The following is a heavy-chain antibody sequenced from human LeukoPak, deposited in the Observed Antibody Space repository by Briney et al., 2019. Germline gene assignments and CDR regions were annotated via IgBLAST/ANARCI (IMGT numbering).Heavy chain of an antibody. J-gene: IGHJ4*02. D-gene: IGHD6-13*01. CDR3: ARAKMPGIQTAGRVNYFDS. CDR2: IDTAGNA. V-gene: IGHV3-13*01. Sequence: GGSLRLSCAASEFTFSSYDMHWVRQATGKGLEWVSTIDTAGNAWYPDSVKGRFTISRENAENSLNLQMNSLRVGDTAVYYCARAKMPGIQTAGRVNYFDSWGQGTLVTVSA. CDR1: EFTFSSYD.